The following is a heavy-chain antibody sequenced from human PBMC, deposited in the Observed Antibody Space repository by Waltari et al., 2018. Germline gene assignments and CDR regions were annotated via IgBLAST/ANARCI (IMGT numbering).Heavy chain of an antibody. CDR1: GFTFSSYS. V-gene: IGHV3-48*01. Sequence: EVQLVESGGGLVQHGGSLRLSCAASGFTFSSYSMTGVRQAPGKGLEWVSYISSSSSTIYYADSVKGRFTISRDNAKNSLYLQMNSLRAEDTAVYYCARDRYDAFDIWGQGTMVTVSS. CDR2: ISSSSSTI. J-gene: IGHJ3*02. CDR3: ARDRYDAFDI. D-gene: IGHD1-1*01.